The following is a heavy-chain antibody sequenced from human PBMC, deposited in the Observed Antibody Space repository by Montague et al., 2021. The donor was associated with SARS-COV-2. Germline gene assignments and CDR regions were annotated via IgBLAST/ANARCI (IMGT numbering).Heavy chain of an antibody. V-gene: IGHV5-51*01. J-gene: IGHJ6*03. CDR2: IYPGDSDT. CDR1: GYSFTSYW. CDR3: ARLGEGVVPAPILGVGPYYSYFYMDV. Sequence: EVKKPGESLKISCKGSGYSFTSYWIGWVRQMPGKGLEWMGIIYPGDSDTRYSPSFQGQVTISADKSISTAYLQWSSLKASDTAVYYCARLGEGVVPAPILGVGPYYSYFYMDVWGKGATVTVSS. D-gene: IGHD2-2*02.